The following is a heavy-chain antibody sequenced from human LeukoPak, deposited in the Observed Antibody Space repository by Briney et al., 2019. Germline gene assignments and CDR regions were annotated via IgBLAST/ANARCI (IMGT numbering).Heavy chain of an antibody. D-gene: IGHD3-3*01. J-gene: IGHJ4*02. CDR1: GYSISSGYY. Sequence: NPSETPSLTCAVSGYSISSGYYWGWIRQPPGKGLEWIGSIYHSGSTYYNPSLKSRVTISVDTSKNQFSLKLSSVTAADTAVYYCASHYYDFWSGYPHHFDYWGQGTLVTVSS. CDR3: ASHYYDFWSGYPHHFDY. CDR2: IYHSGST. V-gene: IGHV4-38-2*01.